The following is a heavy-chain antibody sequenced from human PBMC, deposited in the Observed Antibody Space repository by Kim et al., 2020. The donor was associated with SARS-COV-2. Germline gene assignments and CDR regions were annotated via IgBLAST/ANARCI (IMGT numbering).Heavy chain of an antibody. Sequence: ASVKVSCKASGYTFTSYGISWVRQAPGQGLEWMGWISAYNGNTNYAQKLQGRVTMTTDTSTSTAYMELRSLRSDDTAVYYCARDNSRGFGEFYDAFDIWGQGTMVTVSS. CDR3: ARDNSRGFGEFYDAFDI. CDR2: ISAYNGNT. CDR1: GYTFTSYG. J-gene: IGHJ3*02. D-gene: IGHD3-10*01. V-gene: IGHV1-18*01.